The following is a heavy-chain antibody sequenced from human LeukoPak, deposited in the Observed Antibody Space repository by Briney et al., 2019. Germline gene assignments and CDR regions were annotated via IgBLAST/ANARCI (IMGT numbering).Heavy chain of an antibody. CDR1: GYTFTGYY. Sequence: ASVKVSCKASGYTFTGYYMHWVRQAPRQGLEWMGWINPNSGGTNYAQKFQGRVTMTRDTSISTAYMELSRLRSDDTAVYYCARDLWGGIAAAGTYYFDYWGQGTLVTVSS. CDR2: INPNSGGT. J-gene: IGHJ4*02. CDR3: ARDLWGGIAAAGTYYFDY. D-gene: IGHD6-13*01. V-gene: IGHV1-2*02.